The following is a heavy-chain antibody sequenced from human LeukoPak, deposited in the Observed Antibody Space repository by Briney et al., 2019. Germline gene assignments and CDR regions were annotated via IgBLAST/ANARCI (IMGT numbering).Heavy chain of an antibody. CDR2: ISAYNGNT. CDR1: GYTFTSYG. J-gene: IGHJ6*02. V-gene: IGHV1-18*01. Sequence: ASVKVSCKASGYTFTSYGISWVRQAPGQGLEWMGWISAYNGNTNYAQKLQGRATMTRDTSTSTVYMELSSLRSEDTAIYYCARERYCSGGNCFVTYYYGMDVWGQGTTVTVSS. CDR3: ARERYCSGGNCFVTYYYGMDV. D-gene: IGHD2-15*01.